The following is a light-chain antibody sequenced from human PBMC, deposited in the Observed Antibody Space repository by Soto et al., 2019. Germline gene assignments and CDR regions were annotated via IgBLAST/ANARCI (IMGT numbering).Light chain of an antibody. CDR3: MQGTHWPPYT. V-gene: IGKV2-30*01. Sequence: EVVMTQSPLSLPVTLGQPASISCRSSQSLAYIDGNTYLSWFHQRPGQSPRRLIYKVSNRESGXQXRXXGGGSVPDFTRKLSRVEAEDVGVYYCMQGTHWPPYTFGQGAEMEIK. J-gene: IGKJ2*01. CDR1: QSLAYIDGNTY. CDR2: KVS.